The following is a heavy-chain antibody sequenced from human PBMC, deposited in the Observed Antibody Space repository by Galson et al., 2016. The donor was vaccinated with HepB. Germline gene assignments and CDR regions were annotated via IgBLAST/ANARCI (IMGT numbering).Heavy chain of an antibody. V-gene: IGHV1-18*01. CDR2: IGTYNRNT. CDR1: GFTFTSHG. D-gene: IGHD2-21*02. Sequence: SVKVSCKASGFTFTSHGITWVRQAPGQGLEWMGWIGTYNRNTNYAQKFQGRVTMTTDTSSSTAYMELRGLRSDDTAMYYCACCSAGACSHGAYYYYGMDVWGQGTTVTVSS. CDR3: ACCSAGACSHGAYYYYGMDV. J-gene: IGHJ6*02.